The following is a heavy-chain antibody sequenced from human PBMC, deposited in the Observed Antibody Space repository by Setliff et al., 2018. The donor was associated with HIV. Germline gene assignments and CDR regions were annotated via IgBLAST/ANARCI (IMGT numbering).Heavy chain of an antibody. CDR2: TYYRSTWRF. CDR1: GDNVSSGTSA. J-gene: IGHJ3*02. Sequence: PSQTLSLTCAISGDNVSSGTSAWSWIRQSPSRGLEWLGRTYYRSTWRFGYADSVRGRISIAPDTSKNQFSMQLKSVPPEDAAVYFCVRDRGISSFETWGQGTKVTVSS. D-gene: IGHD3-10*01. V-gene: IGHV6-1*01. CDR3: VRDRGISSFET.